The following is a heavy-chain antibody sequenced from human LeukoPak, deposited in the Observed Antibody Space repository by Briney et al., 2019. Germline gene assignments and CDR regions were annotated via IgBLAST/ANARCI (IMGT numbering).Heavy chain of an antibody. V-gene: IGHV4-39*07. CDR1: GGSISSSSYY. CDR3: ARDHGTFTDDFWSGYYPHSPFDP. Sequence: SETLSLTCTVSGGSISSSSYYWGWIRQPPGKGLEWIGSIYYSGSTYYNPSLKSRVTISVDTSKNQFSLKLSSVTAADTAVYYCARDHGTFTDDFWSGYYPHSPFDPWGQGTLVTVSS. CDR2: IYYSGST. D-gene: IGHD3-3*01. J-gene: IGHJ5*02.